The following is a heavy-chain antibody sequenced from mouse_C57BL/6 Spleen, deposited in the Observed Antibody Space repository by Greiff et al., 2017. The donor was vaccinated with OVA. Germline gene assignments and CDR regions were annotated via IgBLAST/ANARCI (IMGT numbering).Heavy chain of an antibody. CDR2: ISYSGST. V-gene: IGHV3-8*01. Sequence: DVKLVESGPGLAKPSQTLSLTCSVTGYSITSDYWNWIRKFPGNKLEYMGYISYSGSTYYNPSLKSRISITRDTSKNQYYLQLNSVTTEDTATYYCARYTPFYDYDGYFDDWGQGTTLTVSS. CDR3: ARYTPFYDYDGYFDD. CDR1: GYSITSDY. J-gene: IGHJ2*01. D-gene: IGHD2-4*01.